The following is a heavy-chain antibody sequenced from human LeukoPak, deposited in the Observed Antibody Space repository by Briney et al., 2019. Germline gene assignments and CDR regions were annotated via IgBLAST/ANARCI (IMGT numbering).Heavy chain of an antibody. CDR1: GFTFDDYA. V-gene: IGHV3-9*01. Sequence: PGGSLRLSCVASGFTFDDYAMHWVRQAPGKGLEWVSGISWNSGSIGYADSVKGRFTVSREDARNSLYLQMNSLRAGDTAVYYCVREARGYHYTYFDYWGQGTLVTVSS. CDR3: VREARGYHYTYFDY. CDR2: ISWNSGSI. D-gene: IGHD5-18*01. J-gene: IGHJ4*02.